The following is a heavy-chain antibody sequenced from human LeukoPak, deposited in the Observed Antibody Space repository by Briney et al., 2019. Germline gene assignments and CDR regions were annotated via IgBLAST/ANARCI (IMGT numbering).Heavy chain of an antibody. CDR3: ARAAAGSGYGMDV. J-gene: IGHJ6*02. CDR1: GGSISSGGYS. CDR2: INHSGST. Sequence: SETLSLTCAVSGGSISSGGYSWSWIRQPPGKGLEWIGYINHSGSTNYNPSLKSRVTISVDTSKNQFSLKLSSVTAADTAVYYCARAAAGSGYGMDVWGQGTTVTVSS. V-gene: IGHV4-30-2*01. D-gene: IGHD6-13*01.